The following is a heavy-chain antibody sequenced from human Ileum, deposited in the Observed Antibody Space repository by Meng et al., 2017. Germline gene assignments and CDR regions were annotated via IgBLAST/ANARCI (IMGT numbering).Heavy chain of an antibody. V-gene: IGHV3-74*01. CDR1: GFTFSSDW. Sequence: EWQLVASGGDLVCLGGSLRLSCAACGFTFSSDWMHWVRQAPGKGLVWVSRINSDGSTTNYADSLKGRFTISRDNAKNTLYLQMNSLRAEDTAVYYCATGGSGYFNYWGQGTLVTVSS. J-gene: IGHJ4*02. D-gene: IGHD3-3*01. CDR3: ATGGSGYFNY. CDR2: INSDGSTT.